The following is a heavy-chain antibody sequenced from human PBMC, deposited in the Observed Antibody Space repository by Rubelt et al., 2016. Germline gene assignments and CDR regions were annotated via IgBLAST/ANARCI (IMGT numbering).Heavy chain of an antibody. CDR2: INHSGST. D-gene: IGHD1-26*01. V-gene: IGHV4-34*01. CDR1: GGPFSGYY. J-gene: IGHJ5*02. CDR3: ARGQRGGIFYGWFDP. Sequence: QVQLQQWGAGLLKPSETLSLTCAVFGGPFSGYYWSWIRQPPGKGLEWIGEINHSGSTTYNPSLKSRITISVDTSKNPVSLKLRSMTAADTAVYYCARGQRGGIFYGWFDPWGQGTLVTVSS.